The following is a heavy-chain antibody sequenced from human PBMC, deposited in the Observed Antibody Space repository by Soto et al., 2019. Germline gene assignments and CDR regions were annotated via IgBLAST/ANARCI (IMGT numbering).Heavy chain of an antibody. V-gene: IGHV5-10-1*01. D-gene: IGHD5-12*01. Sequence: PGESMKISCKGSGYSFTSYWISGVRQMPGKGLEWMGRIDPSDSYTNYSPSFQGHVTISADKSISTAYLQWSSLKASDTAMYYCATLARYSGYDMTDYWGQGTLVTVSS. J-gene: IGHJ4*02. CDR1: GYSFTSYW. CDR2: IDPSDSYT. CDR3: ATLARYSGYDMTDY.